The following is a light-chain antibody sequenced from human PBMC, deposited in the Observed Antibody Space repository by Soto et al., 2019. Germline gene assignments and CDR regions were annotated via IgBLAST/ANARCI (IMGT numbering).Light chain of an antibody. CDR1: DSNIGSHT. CDR2: NNN. V-gene: IGLV1-44*01. CDR3: AAWGGSLRGYL. J-gene: IGLJ1*01. Sequence: QSVLTQPPSASGTPGQRVTISCSGSDSNIGSHTVHWYQQLPGTAPKLLISNNNKRPSGVPDRFSGSKSGTSASLAISGLPSEDEAEYYCAAWGGSLRGYLFGSGTKLTVL.